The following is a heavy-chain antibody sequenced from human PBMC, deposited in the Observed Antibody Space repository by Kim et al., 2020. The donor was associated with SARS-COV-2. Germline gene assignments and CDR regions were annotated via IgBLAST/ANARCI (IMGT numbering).Heavy chain of an antibody. CDR3: ARGSAWPKIDY. J-gene: IGHJ4*02. Sequence: ASVKVSCKAFGYMFSTHGITWLRQAPGQGLEYMGWVNPNNGNAEYAHKFQGRVTMTTDTSTRIAYMQLWSLTCDDTAVYYCARGSAWPKIDYWGQGTLVTVSS. D-gene: IGHD6-25*01. CDR1: GYMFSTHG. CDR2: VNPNNGNA. V-gene: IGHV1-18*04.